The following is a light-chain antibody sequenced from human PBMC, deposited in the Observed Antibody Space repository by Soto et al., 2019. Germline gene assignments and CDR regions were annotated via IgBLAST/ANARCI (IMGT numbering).Light chain of an antibody. V-gene: IGLV1-44*01. CDR1: NSNVGGHA. CDR2: NTN. J-gene: IGLJ2*01. CDR3: AVWDDSLSGVL. Sequence: QSVLTQPPSASGTPGQRFTISCSGTNSNVGGHAVSWYQQVPGTAPKVLIYNTNQRPSWVPDRFSGSRSGTSASLVISGLQSEDEADYYCAVWDDSLSGVLFGGGTKLTVL.